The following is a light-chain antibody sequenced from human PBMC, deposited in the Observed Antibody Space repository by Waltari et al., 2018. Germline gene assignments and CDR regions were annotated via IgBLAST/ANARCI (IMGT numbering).Light chain of an antibody. V-gene: IGKV3-20*01. J-gene: IGKJ1*01. CDR3: QHYVSLPVT. Sequence: EIVLKQSPGTLSLSSGERATLSCRTSQSISKYLAWYQQNPGQAPRLLIYHASSRATGIPDRFSGSGSGTDFSLTISRLEPEDFAVYYCQHYVSLPVTFGQGTKVEI. CDR1: QSISKY. CDR2: HAS.